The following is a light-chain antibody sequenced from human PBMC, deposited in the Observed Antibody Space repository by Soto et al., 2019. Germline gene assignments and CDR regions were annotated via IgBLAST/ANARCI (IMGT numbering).Light chain of an antibody. CDR2: STS. CDR3: QQSYSTPSIT. V-gene: IGKV1-39*01. CDR1: QNIRNS. J-gene: IGKJ5*01. Sequence: DIQMTQAPSSLSASVGDRVNITCRASQNIRNSLSWYQQKPGKAPKLLISSTSSLQSGVPSRFSGSGSGTDFTLTISSLQPEDFASYYCQQSYSTPSITFGQGTRLEI.